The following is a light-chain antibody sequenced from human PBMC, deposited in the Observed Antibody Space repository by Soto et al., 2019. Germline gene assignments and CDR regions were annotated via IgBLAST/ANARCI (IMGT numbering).Light chain of an antibody. J-gene: IGKJ1*01. Sequence: EIVLTQSPTTLSLSPGERAILSCRASQSVGNHLAWYQQKAGQAPRLLIYDASNRATGVPARFSGRGSATYFTLTISGLERDDFAVYYCQQRSRWPWTFGQGTKVDIK. CDR1: QSVGNH. CDR2: DAS. CDR3: QQRSRWPWT. V-gene: IGKV3-11*01.